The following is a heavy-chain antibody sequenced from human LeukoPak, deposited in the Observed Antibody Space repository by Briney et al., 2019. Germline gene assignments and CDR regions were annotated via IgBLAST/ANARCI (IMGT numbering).Heavy chain of an antibody. V-gene: IGHV3-23*01. Sequence: PGGSLRLSCAASGFTFSDYAMSWVRQAPGKGLEWVSAISGRGDSTYYADSLKGRFTISRDRSKNTLYPQMSSLRAEDTAVYYCAKTRAAAGIARDYFDYWGQGTLVTVSS. D-gene: IGHD6-13*01. CDR3: AKTRAAAGIARDYFDY. J-gene: IGHJ4*02. CDR2: ISGRGDST. CDR1: GFTFSDYA.